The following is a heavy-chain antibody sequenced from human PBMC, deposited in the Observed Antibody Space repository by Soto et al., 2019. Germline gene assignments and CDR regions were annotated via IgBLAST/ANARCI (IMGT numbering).Heavy chain of an antibody. J-gene: IGHJ3*02. D-gene: IGHD3-22*01. Sequence: QMQLVQSGPEVKKPGTSVKVSCKASGFTFTSSAVQWVRQARGQRLEWIGWIVVGSGNTNYAQKFQERVTITGDMYTSTAYMELSSLRSEDTAVYYCAATYDSSGYYAAYAFDIWGQGTMVTVSS. CDR1: GFTFTSSA. CDR2: IVVGSGNT. V-gene: IGHV1-58*01. CDR3: AATYDSSGYYAAYAFDI.